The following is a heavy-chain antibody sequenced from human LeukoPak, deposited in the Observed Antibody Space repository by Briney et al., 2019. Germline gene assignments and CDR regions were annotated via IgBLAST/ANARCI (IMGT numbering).Heavy chain of an antibody. J-gene: IGHJ4*02. Sequence: SETLSLTCAVYGGSFSGNYWSWIRQPPGKGLEWIGEINHSGSTNYNPSLKSRVTISVDMSKNQFSLKLSSVTAADTAVYYCARSTRGYDQTFDYWGQGTLVTVSS. V-gene: IGHV4-34*01. CDR1: GGSFSGNY. CDR2: INHSGST. CDR3: ARSTRGYDQTFDY. D-gene: IGHD5-12*01.